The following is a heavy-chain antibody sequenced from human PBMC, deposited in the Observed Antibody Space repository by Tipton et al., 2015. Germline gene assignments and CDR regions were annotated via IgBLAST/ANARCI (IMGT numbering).Heavy chain of an antibody. CDR3: ACQDYDLLSRDYPAIDY. J-gene: IGHJ4*02. V-gene: IGHV4-61*01. Sequence: TLSLTCSVSGGSVSSANYYWSWIRQPPGKGLEWMGYISYSGSTHYNPSLRSRVTISRDTSKNQFSLRRSSVTAADTAVYYCACQDYDLLSRDYPAIDYWGQGTLVIVSS. D-gene: IGHD3-3*01. CDR2: ISYSGST. CDR1: GGSVSSANYY.